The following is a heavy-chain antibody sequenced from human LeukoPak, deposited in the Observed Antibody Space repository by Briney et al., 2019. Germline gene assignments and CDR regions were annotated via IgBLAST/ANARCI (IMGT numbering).Heavy chain of an antibody. CDR3: AKDRVTMVRALIPWFDP. CDR1: GFTFSSYG. D-gene: IGHD3-10*01. J-gene: IGHJ5*02. CDR2: IWYDESHK. Sequence: PGRSLRLSCAASGFTFSSYGMHWVRQAPGKGLEWVSVIWYDESHKYYADSVKGRFTISRDNSKNTLYLQMNSLRAEDTAVYYCAKDRVTMVRALIPWFDPWGQATLVTVYS. V-gene: IGHV3-33*06.